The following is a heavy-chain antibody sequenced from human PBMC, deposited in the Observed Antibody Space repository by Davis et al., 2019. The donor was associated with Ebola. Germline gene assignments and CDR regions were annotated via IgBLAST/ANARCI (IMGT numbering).Heavy chain of an antibody. V-gene: IGHV3-30*02. CDR3: AKGDNSGWYGVDY. CDR1: GFTFSTFG. Sequence: PGGSLRLSCSASGFTFSTFGMFWVRQAPGKGLEWVAFIRFDGSEKYYADSVKGRFTISRENSKATLDLQMNSLRAEDTAVYYCAKGDNSGWYGVDYWGQGTPVTVSS. J-gene: IGHJ4*02. D-gene: IGHD6-19*01. CDR2: IRFDGSEK.